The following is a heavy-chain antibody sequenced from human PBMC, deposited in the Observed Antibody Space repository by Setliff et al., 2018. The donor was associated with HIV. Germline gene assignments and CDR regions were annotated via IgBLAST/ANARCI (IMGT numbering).Heavy chain of an antibody. J-gene: IGHJ4*02. CDR1: GGSTSSSNW. Sequence: SETLSLTCAVSGGSTSSSNWWSWVRQPPGKGLEWIGYIYYNGNTNYNPSLKSRGTISVDTSKNQFSLKLTSVTAADTAVYYCAREIYGGNSRPFDYWGQGTLVTVSS. V-gene: IGHV4-4*02. CDR3: AREIYGGNSRPFDY. D-gene: IGHD4-17*01. CDR2: IYYNGNT.